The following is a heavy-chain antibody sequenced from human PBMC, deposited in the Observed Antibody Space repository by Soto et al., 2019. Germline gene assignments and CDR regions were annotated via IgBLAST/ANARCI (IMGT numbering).Heavy chain of an antibody. V-gene: IGHV3-23*01. J-gene: IGHJ4*02. Sequence: GGSLILSCAASGFTFSSYSSNWVRQAPGKGLEWVSGISGSGGNTYYADSVKGRFTVSRDNSKNTLYLQMTSLRPEDTAVYYCAKGGCGSECYYRNDYWGQGTLVTVSS. CDR2: ISGSGGNT. D-gene: IGHD2-21*01. CDR3: AKGGCGSECYYRNDY. CDR1: GFTFSSYS.